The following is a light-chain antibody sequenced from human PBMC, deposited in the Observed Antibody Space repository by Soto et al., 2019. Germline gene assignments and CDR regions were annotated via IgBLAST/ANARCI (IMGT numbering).Light chain of an antibody. CDR3: CSYAGSSTDV. CDR1: SSDVGSYNL. V-gene: IGLV2-23*02. CDR2: EVS. Sequence: QSALTQPASVSGSPGQSITISCTGTSSDVGSYNLVSWYQQHPGKAPKPMIYEVSKRPSGVSNRFSGSKSGNTASLTISGLQAEDEADYYCCSYAGSSTDVFGTGTKLTIL. J-gene: IGLJ1*01.